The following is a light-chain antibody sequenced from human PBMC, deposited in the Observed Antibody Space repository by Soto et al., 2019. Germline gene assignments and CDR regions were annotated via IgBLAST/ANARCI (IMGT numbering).Light chain of an antibody. CDR2: GAS. CDR3: QQYNTYPYT. J-gene: IGKJ2*01. V-gene: IGKV3-20*01. Sequence: ENVLTQSPGTLSLSPGERVTLSCRASQSVSSNYLAWYQQKPGQAPRLLIYGASVRATGIPDRFSGSGSGTDFTLTISRLEPEDFAVYYCQQYNTYPYTFGQGTKLEIK. CDR1: QSVSSNY.